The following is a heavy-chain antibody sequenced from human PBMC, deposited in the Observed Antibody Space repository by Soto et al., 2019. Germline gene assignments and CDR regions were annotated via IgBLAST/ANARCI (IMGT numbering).Heavy chain of an antibody. V-gene: IGHV1-18*01. CDR2: ISTYNGNT. CDR3: ARVWFGESYFDH. J-gene: IGHJ4*02. D-gene: IGHD3-10*01. CDR1: GYTFTSYG. Sequence: GASVKVSCKASGYTFTSYGISWVRQAPGQGLEWMGWISTYNGNTNYAQKLQGRVTMTTDTSTSTAYMEVRSLRSEDTDVYYCARVWFGESYFDHWGQGTLVNVSS.